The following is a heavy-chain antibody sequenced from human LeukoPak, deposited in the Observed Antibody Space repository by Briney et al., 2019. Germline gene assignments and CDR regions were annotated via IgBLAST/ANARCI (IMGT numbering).Heavy chain of an antibody. V-gene: IGHV4-34*01. J-gene: IGHJ4*02. D-gene: IGHD2-2*02. Sequence: PSETLSLTCAVYGGSFSGYYWSWIRQPPGKGLEWIGEINHSGSTNYNPSLKSRVTISVDTSKNQFSLKLSSVTAADTAVYYCARGVYCSSTSCYIRSGEFDYWGQGTLVTVSS. CDR1: GGSFSGYY. CDR3: ARGVYCSSTSCYIRSGEFDY. CDR2: INHSGST.